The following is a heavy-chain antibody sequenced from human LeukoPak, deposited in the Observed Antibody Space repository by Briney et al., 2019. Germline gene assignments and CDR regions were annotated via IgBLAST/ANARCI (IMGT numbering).Heavy chain of an antibody. J-gene: IGHJ4*02. CDR2: IYPVDSDT. CDR1: GYSFTSSW. V-gene: IGHV5-51*01. CDR3: ARLSGTYNRFDY. D-gene: IGHD1-26*01. Sequence: GESLKISCKGSGYSFTSSWIGWVRQMPGKGLEWMGIIYPVDSDTKYSPSFQGQVTISADKSISTAFLQWSSLKASDTAMYYCARLSGTYNRFDYWGQGTLVTVSS.